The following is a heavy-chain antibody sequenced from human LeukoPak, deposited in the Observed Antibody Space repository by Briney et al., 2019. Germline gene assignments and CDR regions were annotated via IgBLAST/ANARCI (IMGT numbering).Heavy chain of an antibody. CDR1: GGAFSSYA. Sequence: SVKLSCKASGGAFSSYAISWVRQAPGQGLEWMGGIIPIFGTANYAQKFQGRVTISADKSTSTAYMELSSLRSEDTAVYYCARGGTYSSGWYVLDYWGQGTLVTVSS. V-gene: IGHV1-69*06. J-gene: IGHJ4*02. CDR2: IIPIFGTA. D-gene: IGHD6-19*01. CDR3: ARGGTYSSGWYVLDY.